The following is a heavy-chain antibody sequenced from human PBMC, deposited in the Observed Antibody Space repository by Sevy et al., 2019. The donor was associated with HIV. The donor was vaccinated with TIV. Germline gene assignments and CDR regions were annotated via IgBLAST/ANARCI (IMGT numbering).Heavy chain of an antibody. Sequence: GGSLRLSCAASGFTFSSYGMHWVRQAPGKGLEWVAVISYDGSNKYYADSVKGRFTISRDNSKNTLYLKMNSLGAEDRGVYYCAKVGDSSGYYHPFDYWGQGTLVTVSS. CDR1: GFTFSSYG. D-gene: IGHD3-22*01. J-gene: IGHJ4*02. V-gene: IGHV3-30*18. CDR3: AKVGDSSGYYHPFDY. CDR2: ISYDGSNK.